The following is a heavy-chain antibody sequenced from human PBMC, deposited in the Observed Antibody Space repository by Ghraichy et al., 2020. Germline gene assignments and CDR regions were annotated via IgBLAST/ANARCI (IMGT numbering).Heavy chain of an antibody. D-gene: IGHD3-10*01. CDR3: ARDEGSGGFDY. J-gene: IGHJ4*02. V-gene: IGHV4-59*01. CDR1: GGSNSSYY. Sequence: SETLSLTCTVSGGSNSSYYWSWIRQPPGKGLEWIGYIYYSGSTNYNPSLKSRVTISVDTSKNQFSLKLSSVTAADTAVDYCARDEGSGGFDYWGQGTLVTVSS. CDR2: IYYSGST.